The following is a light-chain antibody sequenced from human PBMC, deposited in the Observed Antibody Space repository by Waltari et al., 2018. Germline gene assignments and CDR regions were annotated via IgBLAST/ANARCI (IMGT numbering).Light chain of an antibody. Sequence: DIQLTQSPSTLSASVGDRVTITCRASQDIGTWLAWYQQKPGKAPKLLLYKASRLQSGVPSRFSGRGSGTEFTLTISSLQPEDFATFYCQQFDTYPWTFGQGTKGDIK. CDR1: QDIGTW. CDR2: KAS. J-gene: IGKJ1*01. CDR3: QQFDTYPWT. V-gene: IGKV1-5*03.